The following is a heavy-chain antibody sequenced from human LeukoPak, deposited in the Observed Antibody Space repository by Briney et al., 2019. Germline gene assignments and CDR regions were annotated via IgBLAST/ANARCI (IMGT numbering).Heavy chain of an antibody. D-gene: IGHD2-15*01. Sequence: SVKVSCKASGGTFSSYAISWVRQAPGQGLEWMGGIIPIFGTANYAQKFQGRVTITTDESTSTAYMALSSLRSEDTAVYYCASSPVVADYYYYYMDVWGKGTTVTVSS. CDR3: ASSPVVADYYYYYMDV. J-gene: IGHJ6*03. CDR1: GGTFSSYA. V-gene: IGHV1-69*05. CDR2: IIPIFGTA.